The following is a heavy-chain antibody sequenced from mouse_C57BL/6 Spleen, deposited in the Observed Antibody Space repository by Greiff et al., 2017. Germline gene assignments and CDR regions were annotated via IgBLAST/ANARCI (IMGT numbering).Heavy chain of an antibody. CDR2: IDPSDSET. CDR3: ARGYGSSSLWIAY. J-gene: IGHJ3*01. V-gene: IGHV1-52*01. D-gene: IGHD1-1*01. Sequence: QVQLQQPGAELVRPGSSVKLSCKASGYTFTSYWMHWVKQRPIQGLEWIGNIDPSDSETHYNQKFKDKATLTVDKSSSTAYMQLSSLTSEDSAVYYCARGYGSSSLWIAYWGQGTLVTGSA. CDR1: GYTFTSYW.